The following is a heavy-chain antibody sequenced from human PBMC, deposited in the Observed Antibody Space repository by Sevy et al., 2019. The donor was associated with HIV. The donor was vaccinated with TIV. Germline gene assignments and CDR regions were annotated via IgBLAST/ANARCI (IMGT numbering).Heavy chain of an antibody. V-gene: IGHV3-49*04. D-gene: IGHD3-3*01. CDR2: IRRKAFGGTT. CDR1: GFIYGDYA. Sequence: GGSLRLSCIASGFIYGDYAMNWVRQAPGKGLEWVGFIRRKAFGGTTQYAASVKGRFTISRDDYKSMAYLQMNSLKTEDTAVYYCTRGGSMTILSPWDYWGQGTLVTVSS. J-gene: IGHJ4*02. CDR3: TRGGSMTILSPWDY.